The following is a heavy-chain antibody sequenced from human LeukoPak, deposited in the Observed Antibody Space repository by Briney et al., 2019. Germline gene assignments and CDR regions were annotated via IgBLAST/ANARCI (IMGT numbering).Heavy chain of an antibody. CDR1: GFSLTTSGVG. Sequence: SGPTLVKPTQTLTLTCTFSGFSLTTSGVGVGWIRQPPGKALEWLALIDWDDDKYYSTSLKTRLTISKDTSKNQVVLTMTNMDPVDTATYYCARIRGYDFLTGYYDYWGQGTLVTVSS. CDR3: ARIRGYDFLTGYYDY. J-gene: IGHJ4*02. CDR2: IDWDDDK. D-gene: IGHD3-9*01. V-gene: IGHV2-70*01.